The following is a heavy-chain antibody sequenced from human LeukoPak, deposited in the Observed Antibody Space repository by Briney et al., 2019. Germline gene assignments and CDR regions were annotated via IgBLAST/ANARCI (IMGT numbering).Heavy chain of an antibody. CDR2: IIPIFGTA. V-gene: IGHV1-69*13. Sequence: ASGKVSCKASGGTFSSYAISWARQAPGQGLEWMGGIIPIFGTANYAQKFQGRVTITADESTSTAYMELSSLRSEDTAVYYCARNDPYGSGSYDYYYYGMDVWGKGTTVTVSS. D-gene: IGHD3-10*01. CDR1: GGTFSSYA. CDR3: ARNDPYGSGSYDYYYYGMDV. J-gene: IGHJ6*04.